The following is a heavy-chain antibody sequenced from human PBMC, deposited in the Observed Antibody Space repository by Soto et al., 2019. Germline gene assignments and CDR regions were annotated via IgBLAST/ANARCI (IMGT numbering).Heavy chain of an antibody. CDR1: GFTFSSYG. CDR3: AKDSNYYDSSGYYYPDPLDY. CDR2: ISYDGSNK. V-gene: IGHV3-30*18. Sequence: GGSLRLSCAASGFTFSSYGMHWVRQAPGKGLEWVAVISYDGSNKYYADSVKGRFTISRDNSKNTLYLQMNSLRAEDTAVYYCAKDSNYYDSSGYYYPDPLDYWGQGTLVTVSS. J-gene: IGHJ4*02. D-gene: IGHD3-22*01.